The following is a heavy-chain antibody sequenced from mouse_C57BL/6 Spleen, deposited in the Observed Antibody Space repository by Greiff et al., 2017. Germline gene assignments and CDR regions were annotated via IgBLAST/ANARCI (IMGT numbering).Heavy chain of an antibody. D-gene: IGHD2-5*01. Sequence: VKLVESGPGLVAPSQSLSISCTVSGFSLTSYAISWIRQPPGKGLEWLGVIWPGGGTNYNSALNCRLSICKDNSKSQVFLKMNSLQTDDTARYYCARAYSNYNAMDYWGQGTSVTVSS. CDR2: IWPGGGT. V-gene: IGHV2-9-1*01. J-gene: IGHJ4*01. CDR1: GFSLTSYA. CDR3: ARAYSNYNAMDY.